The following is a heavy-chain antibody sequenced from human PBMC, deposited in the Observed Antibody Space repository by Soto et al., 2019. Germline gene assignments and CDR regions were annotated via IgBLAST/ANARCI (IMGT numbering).Heavy chain of an antibody. Sequence: QVQLVQSGAEVKKPGASVKVSCKASGYTFTNYGIIWVRQAPGQGLEWMGWISTYNGNTNFAQKLQGRVTMTTDTSACTAYMDLRSLRSDDTAVYFCARSGYCSSTSCPLKYYYDDMDVWGQGPTVTVSS. CDR3: ARSGYCSSTSCPLKYYYDDMDV. CDR2: ISTYNGNT. D-gene: IGHD2-2*01. J-gene: IGHJ6*02. CDR1: GYTFTNYG. V-gene: IGHV1-18*01.